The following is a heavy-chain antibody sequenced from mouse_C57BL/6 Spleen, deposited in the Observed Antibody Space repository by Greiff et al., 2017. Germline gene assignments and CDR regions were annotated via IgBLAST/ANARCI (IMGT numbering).Heavy chain of an antibody. Sequence: VQLQQSGPELVKPGASVKIPCKASGYTFTDYNMDWVKQSHGKGLEWIGDINPNNGGTIYNQKFKGKATLTVDTSSRTAYMELRSLTSEDTAVYYCARSSYYGSSYDWYFDVWGTGTTVTVSS. J-gene: IGHJ1*03. CDR1: GYTFTDYN. D-gene: IGHD1-1*01. V-gene: IGHV1-18*01. CDR2: INPNNGGT. CDR3: ARSSYYGSSYDWYFDV.